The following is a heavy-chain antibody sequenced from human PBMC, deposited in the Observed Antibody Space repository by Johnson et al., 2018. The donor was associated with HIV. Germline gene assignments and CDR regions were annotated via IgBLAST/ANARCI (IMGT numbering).Heavy chain of an antibody. CDR2: IYSGGSP. Sequence: VQLVESGGGLVQPGGSLRLSCAASGFTFSSYWMSWVRQAPGKGLEWVSVIYSGGSPYYADSVKGRFTISRDNSKNTLYLQMNSLRAEDTAVYYCARVEWDAFDIWGQGTVVTVSS. CDR3: ARVEWDAFDI. V-gene: IGHV3-66*02. CDR1: GFTFSSYW. D-gene: IGHD1-26*01. J-gene: IGHJ3*02.